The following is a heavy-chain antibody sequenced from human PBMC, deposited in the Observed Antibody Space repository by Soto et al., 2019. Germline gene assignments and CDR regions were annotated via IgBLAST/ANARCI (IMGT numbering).Heavy chain of an antibody. Sequence: QVQLQESGPGLVKPSQTLSLTCTVSGGSISSGDYYWSWIRQPPGKGLEGIGYIYYSGSTYYNPSLKVRVTISGDTSKNQFSLKLSSVTAADTAVYYCARVSDYGDSSDAFDIWGQGTMVTVSS. V-gene: IGHV4-30-4*01. CDR2: IYYSGST. CDR3: ARVSDYGDSSDAFDI. D-gene: IGHD4-17*01. CDR1: GGSISSGDYY. J-gene: IGHJ3*02.